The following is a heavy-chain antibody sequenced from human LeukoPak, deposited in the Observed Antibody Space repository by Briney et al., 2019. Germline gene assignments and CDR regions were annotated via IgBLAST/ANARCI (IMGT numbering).Heavy chain of an antibody. CDR3: ARDRDTYYYGSGSYSYGMDV. CDR1: GFTVSSNY. CDR2: IYSGGST. D-gene: IGHD3-10*01. J-gene: IGHJ6*02. V-gene: IGHV3-66*02. Sequence: GGSLRLSCAASGFTVSSNYMSWVRQAPGKGLEWVSVIYSGGSTYYADSVKGRFTISRDNSKNTLYLQMNSLRAEDTAVYYCARDRDTYYYGSGSYSYGMDVWGQGTTVTVSS.